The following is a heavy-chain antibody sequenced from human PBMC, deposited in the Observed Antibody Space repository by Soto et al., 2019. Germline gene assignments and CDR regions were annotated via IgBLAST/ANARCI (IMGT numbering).Heavy chain of an antibody. CDR1: GHTLTESS. D-gene: IGHD1-1*01. V-gene: IGHV1-24*01. CDR3: ATSYDTLGYFDY. Sequence: GASVKVSCKVSGHTLTESSMHLVRQAPGKGLEWMGGFDPEDGETICAQKFQGRVTMTEDTSTDTAYMELSSLRSEDTAVYYCATSYDTLGYFDYWGQGTLVTVSS. J-gene: IGHJ4*02. CDR2: FDPEDGET.